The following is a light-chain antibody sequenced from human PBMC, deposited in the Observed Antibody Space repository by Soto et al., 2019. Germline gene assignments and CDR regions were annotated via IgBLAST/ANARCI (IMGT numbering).Light chain of an antibody. CDR2: KAS. CDR3: QQYNSYSVT. J-gene: IGKJ1*01. CDR1: QSNSNW. Sequence: DIQMTQSPSTMSASVGDRITITCRASQSNSNWLAWYQQKPGKAPKLLIYKASSLESGVPSRFSGSGSGTEFTLTISSLQPDDFATYYCQQYNSYSVTFGQGTKVDIK. V-gene: IGKV1-5*03.